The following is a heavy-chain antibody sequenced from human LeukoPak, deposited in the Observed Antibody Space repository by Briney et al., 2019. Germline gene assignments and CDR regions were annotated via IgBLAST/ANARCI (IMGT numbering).Heavy chain of an antibody. V-gene: IGHV3-48*03. CDR3: ARDGKVGATDPCFYYFDY. CDR2: ISSSGNTI. D-gene: IGHD1-26*01. CDR1: GFIFSSYE. J-gene: IGHJ4*02. Sequence: PGGSQTLSCAASGFIFSSYERNWVRQAPGKGLEWVSYISSSGNTIYYADSVKGRFTISRDNAKNSLYLQMNSLRAEDTAIYYCARDGKVGATDPCFYYFDYWGQGTLVTVSS.